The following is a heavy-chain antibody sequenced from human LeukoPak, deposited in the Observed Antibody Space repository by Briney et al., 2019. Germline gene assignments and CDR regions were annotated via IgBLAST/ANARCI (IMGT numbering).Heavy chain of an antibody. CDR2: ISSSSSTI. CDR1: GFTFSSYS. Sequence: GGSLRLSCAASGFTFSSYSMNWVRQAPGKGLEWVSYISSSSSTIYYADSVKGRFTISRDNAKNSLYLQMNSLRAEDTAVYYCARDGAMVRGVRGSEYFQHWGQGTLVTVSS. V-gene: IGHV3-48*04. D-gene: IGHD3-10*01. J-gene: IGHJ1*01. CDR3: ARDGAMVRGVRGSEYFQH.